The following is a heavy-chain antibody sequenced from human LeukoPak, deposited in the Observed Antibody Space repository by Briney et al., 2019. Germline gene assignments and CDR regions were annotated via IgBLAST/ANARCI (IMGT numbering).Heavy chain of an antibody. CDR2: IYYGGSN. Sequence: SETLSLTCTVSSVSISSYYWSWIRQPPGKGLEWLGYIYYGGSNNYNPSLKRRVTISVDPSTNQFSLKLSSVTAADTAVYYCARTMEYYYDSSGYFNYYFDYWGQGTLVTVSS. CDR3: ARTMEYYYDSSGYFNYYFDY. V-gene: IGHV4-59*01. J-gene: IGHJ4*02. CDR1: SVSISSYY. D-gene: IGHD3-22*01.